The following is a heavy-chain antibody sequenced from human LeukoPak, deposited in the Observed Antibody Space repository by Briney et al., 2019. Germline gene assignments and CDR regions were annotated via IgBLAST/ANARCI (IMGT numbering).Heavy chain of an antibody. V-gene: IGHV3-23*01. CDR2: IGISGVNT. CDR3: AKLNDGSAA. J-gene: IGHJ5*02. D-gene: IGHD1-1*01. CDR1: GFTFSSYG. Sequence: PGGSLRLSGASSGFTFSSYGMSWVRQAPGKGREWGSSIGISGVNTYYADSVKGGVTISRDNSKTTLCLQMNSLRVEDTAIYFCAKLNDGSAAWGEGISATASS.